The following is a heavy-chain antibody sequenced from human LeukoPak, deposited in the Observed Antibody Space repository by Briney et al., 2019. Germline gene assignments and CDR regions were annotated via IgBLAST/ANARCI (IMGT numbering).Heavy chain of an antibody. V-gene: IGHV4-59*01. CDR1: GGSISNYY. J-gene: IGHJ6*03. Sequence: SETLSLTCTVSGGSISNYYWSWIRQPPGKELEWIGYIYYSGSTNYNPSLKSRVTISVDTSKNQFSLKLSSVTAADTAVYYCARGDKYYYGSGSYYPNYYYYMDVWGKGTTVTISS. D-gene: IGHD3-10*01. CDR3: ARGDKYYYGSGSYYPNYYYYMDV. CDR2: IYYSGST.